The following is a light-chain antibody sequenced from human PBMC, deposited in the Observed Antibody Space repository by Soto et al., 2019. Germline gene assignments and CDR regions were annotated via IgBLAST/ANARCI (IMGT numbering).Light chain of an antibody. V-gene: IGKV3-20*01. J-gene: IGKJ3*01. Sequence: EIVLTQSPGTRSWSLGERATLSCRASQSDSQYLAWYQQKPGQAPRLLIYGASSRANGIPDRFSGSGSGTDFTLTINGLEPEDCAVYYCQQYDTSSSLTFGPGTNVDI. CDR3: QQYDTSSSLT. CDR1: QSDSQY. CDR2: GAS.